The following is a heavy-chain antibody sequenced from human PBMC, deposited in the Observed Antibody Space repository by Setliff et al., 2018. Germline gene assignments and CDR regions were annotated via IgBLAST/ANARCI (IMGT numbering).Heavy chain of an antibody. CDR3: ARDSVTSGYSTYYYYYMGV. CDR2: VTGGGDST. Sequence: GGSLRLSCAASGFTFSGSEIHWVRQAPGKGLEWVSTVTGGGDSTFYADSVKGRFTISRDNSKNALYLQMNSLRAEDTAVYYCARDSVTSGYSTYYYYYMGVWGRGTTVTVSS. CDR1: GFTFSGSE. D-gene: IGHD3-22*01. V-gene: IGHV3-NL1*01. J-gene: IGHJ6*03.